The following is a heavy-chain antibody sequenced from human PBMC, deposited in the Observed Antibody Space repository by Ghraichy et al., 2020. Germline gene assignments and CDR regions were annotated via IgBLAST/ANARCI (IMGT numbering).Heavy chain of an antibody. CDR3: ARPIVVVPAAIFAGLNWYFDL. D-gene: IGHD2-2*02. J-gene: IGHJ2*01. Sequence: SETLSLTCTVSGGSISSSSYYWGWIRQPPGKGLEWIGSIYYSGSTYYNPSLKSRVTISVDTSKNQFSLKLSSVTAADTAVYYCARPIVVVPAAIFAGLNWYFDLWGRGTLVTVSS. CDR1: GGSISSSSYY. V-gene: IGHV4-39*01. CDR2: IYYSGST.